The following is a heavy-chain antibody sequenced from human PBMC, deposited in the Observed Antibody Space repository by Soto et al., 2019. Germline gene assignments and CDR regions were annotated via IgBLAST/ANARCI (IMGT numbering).Heavy chain of an antibody. CDR3: ARDKSIKLIGGTNPLVRYFDL. D-gene: IGHD3-3*01. V-gene: IGHV4-31*03. J-gene: IGHJ2*01. CDR2: IYYSGST. Sequence: QVQLQESGPGLVKPSQTLSLTCTVSGGSISSGGYYWSWIRQHPGKGLEWIGYIYYSGSTYYNPSLKSRVTISVDTSKNQFSLKLSSVTAADTAVYYCARDKSIKLIGGTNPLVRYFDLWGRGTLVTVSS. CDR1: GGSISSGGYY.